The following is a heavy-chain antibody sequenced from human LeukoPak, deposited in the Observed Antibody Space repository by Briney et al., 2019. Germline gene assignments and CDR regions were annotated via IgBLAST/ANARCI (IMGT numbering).Heavy chain of an antibody. CDR3: ARENYFARSGHTLRYFDL. V-gene: IGHV4-31*02. CDR1: GGSISSGGYY. CDR2: ISYSGNT. Sequence: HPSETLSLTCTVSGGSISSGGYYWSWIRRHPGKGLEWIGYISYSGNTYYNPSLKSRLAISVDTSKNQFSLKLSSVTAADTAVYFCARENYFARSGHTLRYFDLWGRGPLVTVSS. D-gene: IGHD3-22*01. J-gene: IGHJ2*01.